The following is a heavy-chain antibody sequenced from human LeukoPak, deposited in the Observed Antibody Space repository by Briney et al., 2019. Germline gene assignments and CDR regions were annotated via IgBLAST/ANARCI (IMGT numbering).Heavy chain of an antibody. CDR3: ARDGGGAVGFDY. CDR1: GFTFSNYW. D-gene: IGHD2-15*01. CDR2: INEDGSEK. Sequence: PGGSLRLSCTASGFTFSNYWMMWVRQAPGKGLEWVANINEDGSEKYYADSVEGRFTISRDNAKNALYLQMSSLRAEDTAVYYCARDGGGAVGFDYWGQGTLVTVSS. J-gene: IGHJ4*02. V-gene: IGHV3-7*01.